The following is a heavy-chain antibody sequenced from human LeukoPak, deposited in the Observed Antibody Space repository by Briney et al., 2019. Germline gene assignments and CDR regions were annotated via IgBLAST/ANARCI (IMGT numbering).Heavy chain of an antibody. D-gene: IGHD1-26*01. V-gene: IGHV3-23*01. J-gene: IGHJ5*02. CDR3: ARLNWDDGEVSGFDQ. CDR2: ISGSGGFT. Sequence: PGGSLRLSCAASGFTFSSYAMSWVRQAPGKGLEWVSAISGSGGFTYDADSVKGRLTISRDNARKSLFLQMNILRVEDTALYYCARLNWDDGEVSGFDQWGQGILVAVSS. CDR1: GFTFSSYA.